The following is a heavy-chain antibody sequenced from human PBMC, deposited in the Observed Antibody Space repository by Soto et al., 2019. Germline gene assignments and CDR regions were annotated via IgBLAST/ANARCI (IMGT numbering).Heavy chain of an antibody. Sequence: GGSLRLSCAASGFTFSTYAMSWVRQAPGKGLEWVSGMSGTGSTYYADSVKGRFTISRDNSKNTLSLQMNSLRAEDTAVYYCAKEDWFAPWGQGTLVTVSS. CDR3: AKEDWFAP. V-gene: IGHV3-23*01. CDR1: GFTFSTYA. J-gene: IGHJ5*02. CDR2: MSGTGST.